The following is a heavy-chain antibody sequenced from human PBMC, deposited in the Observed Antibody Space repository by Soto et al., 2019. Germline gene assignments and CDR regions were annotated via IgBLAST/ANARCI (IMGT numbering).Heavy chain of an antibody. J-gene: IGHJ4*02. V-gene: IGHV4-30-2*01. CDR2: ILHTGGT. Sequence: SETLSLTCAVSGCSISGGGFSWSWIRQPPGKGLEWIGYILHTGGTQYNPSLKSRVSMSVDKSKNQFSLHLTSVTAADTAVYYCARLQFGEGFDYWGQGALVTVSS. CDR3: ARLQFGEGFDY. CDR1: GCSISGGGFS. D-gene: IGHD3-10*01.